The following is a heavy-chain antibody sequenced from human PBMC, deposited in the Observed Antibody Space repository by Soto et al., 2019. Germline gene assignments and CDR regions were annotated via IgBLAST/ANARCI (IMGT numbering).Heavy chain of an antibody. D-gene: IGHD4-17*01. CDR3: ARWAHYARNLNNWFDP. CDR1: GGTFSSYA. CDR2: IIPIFGTA. Sequence: QVQLVQSGAAVKKPGSSVKVSCKASGGTFSSYAISWVRQAPGQGLEWMGGIIPIFGTANYAQKFQGRVTITADESTSTADMELSSLRSEDTAVYYCARWAHYARNLNNWFDPWGQGTLVTVSS. J-gene: IGHJ5*02. V-gene: IGHV1-69*01.